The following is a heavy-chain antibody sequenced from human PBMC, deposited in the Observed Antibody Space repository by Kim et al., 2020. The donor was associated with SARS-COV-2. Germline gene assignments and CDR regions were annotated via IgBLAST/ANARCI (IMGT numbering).Heavy chain of an antibody. V-gene: IGHV4-59*09. J-gene: IGHJ4*02. CDR3: ARGREGYISSWYLDY. D-gene: IGHD6-13*01. Sequence: PSLKSRGTISVDTAKNQFSLKLSSVTAADTAVYYCARGREGYISSWYLDYWGQGTLVTVSS.